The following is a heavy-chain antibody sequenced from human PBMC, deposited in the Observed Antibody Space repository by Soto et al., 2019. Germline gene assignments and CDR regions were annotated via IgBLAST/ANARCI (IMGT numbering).Heavy chain of an antibody. D-gene: IGHD3-9*01. CDR2: ISYDGSNK. CDR1: GFTFSSYA. V-gene: IGHV3-30-3*01. CDR3: ARGGDILTGYYTEPYYGMDV. J-gene: IGHJ6*01. Sequence: QVQLVESGGGVVQPGRSLRLSCAASGFTFSSYAMHWVRQAPGKGLEWVAVISYDGSNKYYADSVKGRFTISRDNSKNTLYLQMNSLRAEDTAVYYCARGGDILTGYYTEPYYGMDVW.